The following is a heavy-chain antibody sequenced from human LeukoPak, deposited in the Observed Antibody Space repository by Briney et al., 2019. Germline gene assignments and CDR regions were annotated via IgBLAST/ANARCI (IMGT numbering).Heavy chain of an antibody. Sequence: GGSLRLSCAASGFTFSAYWMSWGRQAPGKVLEWVANIKQDGSDKYYVDSVKGRFTISRDNAKNSLYLQMNSLRAEDTAVYYCARKTVVGSYFDYWGQGTPVTVSS. J-gene: IGHJ4*02. CDR1: GFTFSAYW. CDR2: IKQDGSDK. CDR3: ARKTVVGSYFDY. D-gene: IGHD4-23*01. V-gene: IGHV3-7*03.